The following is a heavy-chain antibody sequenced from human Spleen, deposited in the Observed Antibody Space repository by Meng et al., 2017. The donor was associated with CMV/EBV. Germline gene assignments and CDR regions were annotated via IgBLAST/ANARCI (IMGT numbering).Heavy chain of an antibody. CDR2: LYSDGTT. V-gene: IGHV3-53*01. D-gene: IGHD2-15*01. CDR1: GFIVSTNY. J-gene: IGHJ5*01. CDR3: ARRMTEHRGGSSYEYWFDF. Sequence: GESLKISCAASGFIVSTNYMTWVRQVPGRGLEWVSVLYSDGTTYYADSVKGRFTISRDNSKNTLYLQMNRLRAEDTAVYYCARRMTEHRGGSSYEYWFDFWGQGTLVTVSS.